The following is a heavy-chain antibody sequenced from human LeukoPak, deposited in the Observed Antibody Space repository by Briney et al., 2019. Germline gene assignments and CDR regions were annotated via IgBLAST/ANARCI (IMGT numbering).Heavy chain of an antibody. CDR3: ARDPQLLWFGEKVGMDV. V-gene: IGHV3-7*01. CDR1: GFTFSSYW. CDR2: IKQDGSEK. J-gene: IGHJ6*02. D-gene: IGHD3-10*01. Sequence: TGGSLRLSCAASGFTFSSYWMSWVRQAPGKGLEWVANIKQDGSEKYYVDSVKGRFTISRDNAKNSLYLQMNSLRAEDTAVYYCARDPQLLWFGEKVGMDVWGQGTTVTVSS.